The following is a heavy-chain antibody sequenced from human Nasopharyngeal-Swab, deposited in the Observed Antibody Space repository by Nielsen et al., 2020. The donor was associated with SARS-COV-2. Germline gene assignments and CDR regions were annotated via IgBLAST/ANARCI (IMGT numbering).Heavy chain of an antibody. D-gene: IGHD1-26*01. CDR1: GFTFSTYT. Sequence: GGSLRFSCAASGFTFSTYTMNWVRQAPGKGLEWIAYISSSSRTIYYADSVKGRFTISRDNAKNSLYLQMNSLRAEDTAVYYCARSEGGNPYYYYYMDVWGKGTTVTVSS. CDR3: ARSEGGNPYYYYYMDV. V-gene: IGHV3-48*01. J-gene: IGHJ6*03. CDR2: ISSSSRTI.